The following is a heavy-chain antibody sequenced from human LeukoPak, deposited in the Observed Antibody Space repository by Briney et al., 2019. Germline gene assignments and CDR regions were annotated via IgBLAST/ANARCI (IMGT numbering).Heavy chain of an antibody. Sequence: GGSLRLSCAASGFTFPSYAMHWVRQAPGKGLEWVSLISGDGGGTYYADSVKGRFTISRDNSKNSLYLQMNSLRTEDTAFYYCASIGYSSSYSDYWGQGTLVTVSS. V-gene: IGHV3-43*02. D-gene: IGHD2-2*01. CDR2: ISGDGGGT. J-gene: IGHJ4*02. CDR3: ASIGYSSSYSDY. CDR1: GFTFPSYA.